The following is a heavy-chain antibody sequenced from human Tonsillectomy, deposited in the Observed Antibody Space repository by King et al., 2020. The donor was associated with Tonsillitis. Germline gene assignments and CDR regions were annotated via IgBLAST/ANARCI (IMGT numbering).Heavy chain of an antibody. CDR1: GYSFTSYW. V-gene: IGHV5-51*01. D-gene: IGHD3-22*01. J-gene: IGHJ4*02. Sequence: QLVQSGAELKKPGESLKISCKGSGYSFTSYWIGWVRQMPGKGLEWMGIIYPGDSDTRYSPSFQGQVTISADKSISTAYLQWSSLKASDTAMYYCARVGSDSSGYNLRFDYWGQGTLVTVSS. CDR3: ARVGSDSSGYNLRFDY. CDR2: IYPGDSDT.